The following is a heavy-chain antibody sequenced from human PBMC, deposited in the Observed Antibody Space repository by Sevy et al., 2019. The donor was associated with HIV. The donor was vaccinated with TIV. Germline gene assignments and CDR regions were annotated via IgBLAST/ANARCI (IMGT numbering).Heavy chain of an antibody. V-gene: IGHV3-20*04. J-gene: IGHJ5*02. CDR3: ARESGITMVRGVPNHNWFDP. Sequence: GGSLRLSCAASGFTFDDYGMSWVRQAPGKGLEWVSGINWNGGSTGYADSVKGRFTISRDNAKNSRYLQMNSLRAEDTALYYCARESGITMVRGVPNHNWFDPWGQGTLVTVSS. CDR1: GFTFDDYG. CDR2: INWNGGST. D-gene: IGHD3-10*01.